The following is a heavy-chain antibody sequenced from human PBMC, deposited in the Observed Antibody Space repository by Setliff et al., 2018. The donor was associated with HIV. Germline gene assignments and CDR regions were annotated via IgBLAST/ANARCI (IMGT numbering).Heavy chain of an antibody. D-gene: IGHD5-18*01. CDR2: SHYSGST. Sequence: SETLSLTCTVSGASIRSDYWSWIRQPPGKGLEWIGYSHYSGSTNYNPSLKSLVTISVDTSKNQFSLKLSSVTAADTAVYYCARGSRGYSYAYYYYYMDVWGKGTTVTVSS. V-gene: IGHV4-59*12. CDR3: ARGSRGYSYAYYYYYMDV. CDR1: GASIRSDY. J-gene: IGHJ6*03.